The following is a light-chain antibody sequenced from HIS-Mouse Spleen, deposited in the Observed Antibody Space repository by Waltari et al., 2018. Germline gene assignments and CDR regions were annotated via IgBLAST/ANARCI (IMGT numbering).Light chain of an antibody. CDR1: SSDVGSYNL. CDR3: CSYAGSSTGV. J-gene: IGLJ3*02. V-gene: IGLV2-23*01. Sequence: QSALTQPASVSGSPGQSITISCTGTSSDVGSYNLVSWYQQHPGKAPKLMIYEGSKRASGVANRFSGSKSGNTASLTISGLQAEDEADYYCCSYAGSSTGVFGGGTKLTVL. CDR2: EGS.